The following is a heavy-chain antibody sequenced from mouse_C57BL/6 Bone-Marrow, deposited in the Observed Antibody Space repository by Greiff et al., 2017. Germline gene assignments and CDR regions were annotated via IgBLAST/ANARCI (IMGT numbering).Heavy chain of an antibody. J-gene: IGHJ3*01. CDR2: INPYNGGT. D-gene: IGHD1-1*01. V-gene: IGHV1-19*01. CDR3: ARGLRFWCAY. Sequence: EVQLQQSGPVLVKPGASVKMSCKASGYTFTDYYMNWVKQSHGKSLEWIGVINPYNGGTSYNQKFKGKATLTVDKSSSTAYMELNSLTSEDSAVYYCARGLRFWCAYWGQGTLVTVSA. CDR1: GYTFTDYY.